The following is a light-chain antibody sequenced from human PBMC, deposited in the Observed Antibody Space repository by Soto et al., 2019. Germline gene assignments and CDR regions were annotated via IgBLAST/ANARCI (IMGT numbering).Light chain of an antibody. J-gene: IGLJ2*01. CDR1: KLGDKY. CDR2: QDT. CDR3: QAWDSSTVV. Sequence: SYELTQPPSVSVSPGQTTSITCSGDKLGDKYVCWYQQKPGQSPVLVIYQDTKRPSGIPERFSGSNSGNTATLTISGTQAMDEADYYCQAWDSSTVVFGGGTKVTVL. V-gene: IGLV3-1*01.